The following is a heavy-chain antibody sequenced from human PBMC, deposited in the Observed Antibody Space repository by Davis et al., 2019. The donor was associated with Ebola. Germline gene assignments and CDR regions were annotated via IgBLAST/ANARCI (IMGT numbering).Heavy chain of an antibody. CDR2: IYYSGST. J-gene: IGHJ5*02. V-gene: IGHV4-61*08. CDR1: GDSLNSGDYY. CDR3: ARGGAFLGP. D-gene: IGHD2/OR15-2a*01. Sequence: MPSETLSLTCTVSGDSLNSGDYYWSWIRQPPGKGLEWIGYIYYSGSTNYNPSLKSRVTISVDTSKNQFSLKLSSVTAADTAVYYCARGGAFLGPWGQGTLVTVSS.